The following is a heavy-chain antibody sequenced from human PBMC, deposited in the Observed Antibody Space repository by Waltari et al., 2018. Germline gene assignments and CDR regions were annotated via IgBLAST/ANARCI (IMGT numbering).Heavy chain of an antibody. CDR3: ARDRDIVVVPAAILDD. J-gene: IGHJ4*02. V-gene: IGHV1-69*01. CDR2: IIPIFGTA. CDR1: GGTFSSYA. Sequence: QVQLVQSGAEVKKPGSSVKVSCKASGGTFSSYAISWVRQAPGQGLEWMGGIIPIFGTANYEQKFQGRVTITADESTSTAYMELSSLRSEDTAVYYCARDRDIVVVPAAILDDWGQGTLVTVSS. D-gene: IGHD2-2*02.